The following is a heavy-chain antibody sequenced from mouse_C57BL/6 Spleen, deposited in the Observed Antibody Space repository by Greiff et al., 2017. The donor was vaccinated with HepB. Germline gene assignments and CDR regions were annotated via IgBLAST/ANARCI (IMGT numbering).Heavy chain of an antibody. J-gene: IGHJ4*01. CDR1: GYSITSGYD. CDR2: ISYSGST. CDR3: ARALYYDYAMDY. Sequence: VQLKESGPGMVKPSQSLSLTCTVTGYSITSGYDWHWIRHFPGNKLEWMGYISYSGSTNYNPSLKSRISITHDTSKNHFLLKLNSVTTEDTATYYCARALYYDYAMDYWGQGTSVTVSS. D-gene: IGHD2-4*01. V-gene: IGHV3-1*01.